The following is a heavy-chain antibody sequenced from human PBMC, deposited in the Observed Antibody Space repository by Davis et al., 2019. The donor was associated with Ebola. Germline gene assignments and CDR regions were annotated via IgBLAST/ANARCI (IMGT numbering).Heavy chain of an antibody. Sequence: GESLKISCAASGFTFSSYSMNWVRQAPGKGLEWVSYISSSSSTIYYADSVKGRFTISRDNSKNTLYLQMNSLRAEDTAVYYCARLANSDSSGHHPGGYWGQGTLVTVSS. D-gene: IGHD3-22*01. CDR2: ISSSSSTI. CDR1: GFTFSSYS. J-gene: IGHJ4*02. CDR3: ARLANSDSSGHHPGGY. V-gene: IGHV3-48*01.